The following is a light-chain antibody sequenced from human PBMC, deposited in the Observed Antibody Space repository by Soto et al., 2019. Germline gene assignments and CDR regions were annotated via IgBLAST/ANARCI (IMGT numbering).Light chain of an antibody. CDR2: GAS. CDR3: QQYGSSTLVT. Sequence: VVLTQSPGTLSLSPGERATLSCRASQSVSSSYLAWYQQKPGQAPRLLIYGASSRATGIPDRFSGSGSGTDFTRTISRLEPEDFAVYYCQQYGSSTLVTFGQGTRLEIK. CDR1: QSVSSSY. V-gene: IGKV3-20*01. J-gene: IGKJ5*01.